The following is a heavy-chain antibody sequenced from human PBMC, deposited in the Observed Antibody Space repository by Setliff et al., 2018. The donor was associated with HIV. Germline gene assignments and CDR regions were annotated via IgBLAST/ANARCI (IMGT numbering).Heavy chain of an antibody. CDR2: ISGSGDGT. J-gene: IGHJ4*02. CDR3: AKDPLRGIAVAAH. D-gene: IGHD6-19*01. V-gene: IGHV3-23*01. Sequence: GGSLRLSCAASGFTFSSYAMSWVRQAPGKGLEWVSGISGSGDGTYYADSVKGRITISRDNAKNTLFLDMYRLRVEDAAVYYCAKDPLRGIAVAAHWGQGTLVTVSS. CDR1: GFTFSSYA.